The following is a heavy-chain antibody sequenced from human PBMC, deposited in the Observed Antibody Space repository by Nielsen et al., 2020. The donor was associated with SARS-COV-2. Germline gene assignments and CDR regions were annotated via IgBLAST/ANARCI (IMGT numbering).Heavy chain of an antibody. CDR1: GLTFSRYS. V-gene: IGHV3-30*18. D-gene: IGHD1-26*01. CDR2: ISYDGINK. CDR3: AKDSWAATYIHY. Sequence: GGSLRLSCAASGLTFSRYSMHWVRQTPGKGLEWVAVISYDGINKYYADSVKGRFTISRDNSKNTLFLQMNTLRAEDTAVYYCAKDSWAATYIHYWGQGTPVTVSS. J-gene: IGHJ4*02.